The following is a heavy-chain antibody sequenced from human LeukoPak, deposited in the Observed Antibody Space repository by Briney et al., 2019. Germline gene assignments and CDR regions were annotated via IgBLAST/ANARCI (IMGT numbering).Heavy chain of an antibody. Sequence: SETLSVTCTVPGGSISGYCWSWIRQPAGKGLEWVGRIYTSGSTNYNPSLKSRVTISVDTSKNQFSLKLSSVTSADMAGYYFARVGGGGIYFDYWGQGTLVTVS. CDR2: IYTSGST. CDR3: ARVGGGGIYFDY. CDR1: GGSISGYC. D-gene: IGHD2-21*01. J-gene: IGHJ4*02. V-gene: IGHV4-4*07.